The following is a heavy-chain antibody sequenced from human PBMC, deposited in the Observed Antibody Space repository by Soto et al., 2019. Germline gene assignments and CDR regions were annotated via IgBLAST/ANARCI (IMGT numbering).Heavy chain of an antibody. CDR1: GFNFSGST. D-gene: IGHD3-3*01. J-gene: IGHJ6*04. Sequence: GGSLRLSCAASGFNFSGSTMHWVRQASGKGLEWVGRIRSKANSYATTYAASVKGRFTISRDDSKNTAYLQMNSLKTEDTAVYXCTKYDFWSGYPPDVWGKGTTVTVSS. V-gene: IGHV3-73*01. CDR3: TKYDFWSGYPPDV. CDR2: IRSKANSYAT.